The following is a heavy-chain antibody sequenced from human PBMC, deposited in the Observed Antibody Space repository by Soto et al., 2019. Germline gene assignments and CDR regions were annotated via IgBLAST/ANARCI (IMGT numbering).Heavy chain of an antibody. D-gene: IGHD6-19*01. CDR2: IYHSGST. Sequence: SETLSLTCAVSSGSISSSNWWSWVRQPPGKGMEWIGEIYHSGSTNYNPSLKSRVTISVDNSKNQFSLKLSSVTAAGTAVYYCAGKIAVAGPGSRLDPWGQGTLVTV. J-gene: IGHJ5*02. CDR1: SGSISSSNW. CDR3: AGKIAVAGPGSRLDP. V-gene: IGHV4-4*02.